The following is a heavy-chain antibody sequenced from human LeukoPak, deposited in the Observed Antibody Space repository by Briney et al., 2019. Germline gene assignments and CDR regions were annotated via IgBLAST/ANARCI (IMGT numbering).Heavy chain of an antibody. CDR1: GGSISSYY. CDR2: IYYSGST. D-gene: IGHD6-13*01. V-gene: IGHV4-59*01. Sequence: PSETLSLTCTVSGGSISSYYWSWLRQPPGKGLEWMGYIYYSGSTNYNPSLKSRVTISVDTSKNQFSLKLSSVTAADTAVYYCARAGAAADFFDAFDIWGQGTMVTVSS. J-gene: IGHJ3*02. CDR3: ARAGAAADFFDAFDI.